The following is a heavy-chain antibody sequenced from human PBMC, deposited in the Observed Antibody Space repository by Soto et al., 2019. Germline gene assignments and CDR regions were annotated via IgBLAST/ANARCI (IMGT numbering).Heavy chain of an antibody. CDR1: GYSFTAYN. J-gene: IGHJ4*02. D-gene: IGHD2-2*01. V-gene: IGHV1-2*04. CDR2: INPSSGDT. Sequence: ASVKVSCKASGYSFTAYNIHWVRQAPGQGLEWMGWINPSSGDTKYAQKFQGWVTMTRDTSISTAYLELSRLRSDDSAMYYCARDLWDCSSTFCYYYFHFWGQGALVTVSS. CDR3: ARDLWDCSSTFCYYYFHF.